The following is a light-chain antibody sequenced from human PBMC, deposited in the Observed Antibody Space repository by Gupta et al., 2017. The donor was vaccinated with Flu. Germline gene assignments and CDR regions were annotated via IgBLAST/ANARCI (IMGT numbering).Light chain of an antibody. CDR1: SSDIGGYNY. CDR3: CSFAGGFYV. J-gene: IGLJ1*01. Sequence: GTSSDIGGYNYVSWYQQHPGKAPKLMIYDDIKRPSGVPDRFSGSKSGNTASLTISGLQAEDEADYYCCSFAGGFYVFGTGTKVTVL. V-gene: IGLV2-11*01. CDR2: DDI.